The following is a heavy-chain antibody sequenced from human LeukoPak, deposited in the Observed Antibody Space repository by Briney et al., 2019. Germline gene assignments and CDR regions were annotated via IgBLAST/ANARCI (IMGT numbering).Heavy chain of an antibody. CDR1: GFPFDDYA. V-gene: IGHV3-21*01. Sequence: PGGSLRLSCAASGFPFDDYAMHWPRQAPGKALEGVSAIYPSSTYIYYADSVKVRFTISRDNAENSLYLQMNSLRVEDTAVYYCARAPTVLVGYCSSSSCQADYWGQGTLVTVSS. CDR3: ARAPTVLVGYCSSSSCQADY. D-gene: IGHD2-2*01. CDR2: IYPSSTYI. J-gene: IGHJ4*02.